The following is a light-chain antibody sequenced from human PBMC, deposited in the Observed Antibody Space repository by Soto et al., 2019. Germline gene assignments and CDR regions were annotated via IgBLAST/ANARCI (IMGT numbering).Light chain of an antibody. Sequence: EIVLPQSPGTLSLSPGERATLSCRASQSVSSSYLAWYQQKPGQAPRLLIYGASSRATGIPDRFSGSGSGTDFTLTISRLEPEDFAVYYCQQYGSSPRITFGQGTRLEI. CDR3: QQYGSSPRIT. CDR2: GAS. J-gene: IGKJ5*01. V-gene: IGKV3-20*01. CDR1: QSVSSSY.